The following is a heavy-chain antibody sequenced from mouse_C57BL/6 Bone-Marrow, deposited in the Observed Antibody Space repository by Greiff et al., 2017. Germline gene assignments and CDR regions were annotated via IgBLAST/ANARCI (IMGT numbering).Heavy chain of an antibody. CDR2: ILPGSGST. CDR3: ARSGLRLREEFDY. V-gene: IGHV1-9*01. J-gene: IGHJ2*01. CDR1: GYTFTGYW. Sequence: QFQLQQSGAELMKPGASVKLSCKATGYTFTGYWIEWVKQRPGHGLGWIGEILPGSGSTNYNEKFKGTATFTADTSSNTAYMQLSSLTTEDSAIYYCARSGLRLREEFDYWGQGTTLTVSS. D-gene: IGHD3-2*02.